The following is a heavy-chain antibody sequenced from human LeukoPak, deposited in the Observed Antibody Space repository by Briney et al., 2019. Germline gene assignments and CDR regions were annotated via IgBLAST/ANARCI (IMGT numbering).Heavy chain of an antibody. Sequence: ASVKLSCKASGYTFTDYYMNWVRQAPGQGLEWMGRINPNVGGTNYAQKFQGRVTMTRDTSISTAYMELSRLRSDDTAVYYCARDDCSGGSCYLNFDYWGQGTRVTVSS. D-gene: IGHD2-15*01. J-gene: IGHJ4*02. CDR1: GYTFTDYY. CDR2: INPNVGGT. CDR3: ARDDCSGGSCYLNFDY. V-gene: IGHV1-2*06.